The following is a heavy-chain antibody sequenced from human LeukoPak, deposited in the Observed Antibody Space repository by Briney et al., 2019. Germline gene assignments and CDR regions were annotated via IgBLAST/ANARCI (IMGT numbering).Heavy chain of an antibody. D-gene: IGHD6-19*01. V-gene: IGHV4-59*01. CDR3: ARAGYNSGWYLRYYYYMDV. Sequence: SETLSLTCTVSGASISSYYWSWIRQPPAKGLEWIGYIYYSGSTNYNPSPKSRVTISVDTSKNQFSLKLSSVTAADTAVYYCARAGYNSGWYLRYYYYMDVWGKGTTVTISS. CDR1: GASISSYY. CDR2: IYYSGST. J-gene: IGHJ6*03.